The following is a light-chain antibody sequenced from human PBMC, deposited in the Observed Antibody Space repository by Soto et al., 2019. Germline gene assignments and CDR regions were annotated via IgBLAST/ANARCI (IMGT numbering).Light chain of an antibody. CDR3: HQRSNWPPFT. Sequence: EIVLTQSPATLSLSPGERATLSCRASQSISNFLAWYQQKPGQAPRLLIYDASKRATDIPDRFIGSGSGTDFTLTISSLEPEDFAVYYCHQRSNWPPFTFGGGTKMDIK. J-gene: IGKJ4*01. CDR1: QSISNF. CDR2: DAS. V-gene: IGKV3-11*01.